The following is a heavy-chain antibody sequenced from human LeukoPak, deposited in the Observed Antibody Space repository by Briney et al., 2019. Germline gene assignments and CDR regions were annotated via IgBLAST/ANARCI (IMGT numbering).Heavy chain of an antibody. J-gene: IGHJ5*02. Sequence: SETLSLTCAVSDYSITSDYYWGWIRQPPGKGLEWIGSIYHSGSTYYNPSLKSRVTISVDTSKNQFSLKLTSVTAADTAVYYCAREGSTSETNWFDPWGQGTLVTVSS. CDR3: AREGSTSETNWFDP. CDR1: DYSITSDYY. CDR2: IYHSGST. D-gene: IGHD6-13*01. V-gene: IGHV4-38-2*02.